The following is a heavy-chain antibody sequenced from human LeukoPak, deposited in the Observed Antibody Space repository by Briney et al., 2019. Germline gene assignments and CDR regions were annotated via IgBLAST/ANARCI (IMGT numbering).Heavy chain of an antibody. CDR2: INHSGST. CDR3: ARGRGVGATGNFDY. Sequence: SETLSLTCAVYVGSFSGYYWSWIRQPPGKGLEWIGEINHSGSTNYNPSLKSRVTISVDTSKNQFSLKLSSVTAADTAVYYCARGRGVGATGNFDYWGQGTLVTVSS. CDR1: VGSFSGYY. V-gene: IGHV4-34*01. D-gene: IGHD1-26*01. J-gene: IGHJ4*02.